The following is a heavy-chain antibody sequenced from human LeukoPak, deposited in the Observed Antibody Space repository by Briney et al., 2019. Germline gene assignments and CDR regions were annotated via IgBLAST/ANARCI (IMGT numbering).Heavy chain of an antibody. J-gene: IGHJ4*02. CDR2: MSPNSGNT. CDR3: ARVGSSGYIRD. D-gene: IGHD3-22*01. V-gene: IGHV1-8*03. CDR1: GYTFTSYD. Sequence: GASVKVSCKASGYTFTSYDINWVRQATGQGLEWMGWMSPNSGNTGYAQKFQGRVTITRNTSISTAYMELGSLRSEDTAVYYCARVGSSGYIRDWGQGTLVTVSS.